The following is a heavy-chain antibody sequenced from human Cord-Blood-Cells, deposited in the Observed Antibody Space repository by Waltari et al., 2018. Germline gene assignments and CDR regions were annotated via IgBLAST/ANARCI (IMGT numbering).Heavy chain of an antibody. V-gene: IGHV4-34*01. CDR1: GGSFSGYY. Sequence: QVQLQQWGAGLLKPSETLSLTCAVYGGSFSGYYWSWIRQPPGKGLEWIGEINHSGRPNYNPSLKSRVTISVDTSKNQFSRKLSSVTAADTAVYYCARRAFYYYDSSGYYYWGQGTLVTVSS. J-gene: IGHJ4*02. D-gene: IGHD3-22*01. CDR3: ARRAFYYYDSSGYYY. CDR2: INHSGRP.